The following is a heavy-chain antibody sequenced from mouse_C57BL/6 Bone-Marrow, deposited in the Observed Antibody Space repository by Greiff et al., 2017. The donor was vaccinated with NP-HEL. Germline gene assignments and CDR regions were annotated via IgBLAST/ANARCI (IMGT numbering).Heavy chain of an antibody. CDR1: GYTFTDYY. CDR3: ARERGSSGYDY. D-gene: IGHD3-2*02. V-gene: IGHV1-19*01. J-gene: IGHJ2*01. Sequence: EVQVVESGPVLVKPGASVKMSCKASGYTFTDYYMNWVKQSHGKSLEWIGVINPYNGGTSYNQKFKGKATLTVDKSSSTAYMELNSLTSEDSAVYYCARERGSSGYDYWGQGTTLTVSS. CDR2: INPYNGGT.